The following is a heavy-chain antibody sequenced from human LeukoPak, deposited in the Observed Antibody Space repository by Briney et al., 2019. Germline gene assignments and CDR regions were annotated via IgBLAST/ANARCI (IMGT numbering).Heavy chain of an antibody. CDR3: ARNGGGSGWYAFDY. CDR1: GGSFSGYY. V-gene: IGHV4-34*01. CDR2: INRSGST. Sequence: SETLSLTCAVYGGSFSGYYWSWIRQPPGKGLEWIGEINRSGSTNYNPSLKSRVTISVDTSKNQFSLKLSSVTAADTAVYYCARNGGGSGWYAFDYWGQGTLVTVSS. D-gene: IGHD6-19*01. J-gene: IGHJ4*02.